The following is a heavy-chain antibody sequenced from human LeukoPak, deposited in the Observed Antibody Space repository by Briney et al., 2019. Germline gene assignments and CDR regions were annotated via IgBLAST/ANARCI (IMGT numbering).Heavy chain of an antibody. D-gene: IGHD1/OR15-1a*01. V-gene: IGHV3-64*01. Sequence: PGGSLRLSCAASGFTFSSYAMHWVRQAPGKGLEYVSAISSNGGSTYYANSVKGRFTISRDNSKNTLYLQMGSLRAEDMAVYYCAREEHGPKFGAFDIWDQGTMVTVSS. CDR2: ISSNGGST. J-gene: IGHJ3*02. CDR3: AREEHGPKFGAFDI. CDR1: GFTFSSYA.